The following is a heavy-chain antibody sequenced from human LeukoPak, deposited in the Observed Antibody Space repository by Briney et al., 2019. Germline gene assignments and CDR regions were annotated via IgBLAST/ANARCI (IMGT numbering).Heavy chain of an antibody. D-gene: IGHD5-18*01. Sequence: PGGSLRLSCAASGFTFSSYGMSWVRQPPGKGLEWIGSIYYSGSTYYNPSLKSRVTISLDMSKNQFSLKLSSVTAADTAVYYCARVRDRIQLWPKNKDSYCYMDVWGKGTTVTVSS. CDR1: GFTFSSYG. CDR3: ARVRDRIQLWPKNKDSYCYMDV. V-gene: IGHV4-39*07. CDR2: IYYSGST. J-gene: IGHJ6*03.